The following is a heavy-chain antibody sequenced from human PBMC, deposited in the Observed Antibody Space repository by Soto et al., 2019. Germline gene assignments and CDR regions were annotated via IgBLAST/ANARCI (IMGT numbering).Heavy chain of an antibody. CDR1: GFTFSDYY. D-gene: IGHD2-2*01. Sequence: GGSLRLSCAASGFTFSDYYMSWIRQAPGKGLEWVSYISSSGSTIYYADSVKGRFTISRDNAKNSLYLQMNSLRAEDTAVYYCATKYQLPTKSDAFDIWGQGTMVTVSS. V-gene: IGHV3-11*01. CDR2: ISSSGSTI. CDR3: ATKYQLPTKSDAFDI. J-gene: IGHJ3*02.